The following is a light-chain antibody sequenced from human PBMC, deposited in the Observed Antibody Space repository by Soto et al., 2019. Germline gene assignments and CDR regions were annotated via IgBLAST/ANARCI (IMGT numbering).Light chain of an antibody. Sequence: EIVMTQSPATLSVSPGERATLSCRASQSVSINLAWYQQKPGQAPRLLIYDASKRATGIPGRFSGSGSGTDFTLTISSLEPEDFGVYFCQQYKDWPTTFGQGTKVDI. J-gene: IGKJ1*01. CDR3: QQYKDWPTT. CDR1: QSVSIN. V-gene: IGKV3D-15*01. CDR2: DAS.